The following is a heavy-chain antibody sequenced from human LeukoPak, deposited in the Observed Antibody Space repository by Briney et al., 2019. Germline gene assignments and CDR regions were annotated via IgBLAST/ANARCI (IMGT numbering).Heavy chain of an antibody. CDR2: IIPIFGTA. CDR1: GGTFSSYA. J-gene: IGHJ4*02. CDR3: ARKRTDGYISYYFDY. D-gene: IGHD5-24*01. Sequence: SVKVSCKASGGTFSSYAISWVRQAPGQGLEWMGGIIPIFGTANYAQKFQGRVTITADESTSTAYMELSSLRSEDTAVCYCARKRTDGYISYYFDYWGQGTLVTVSS. V-gene: IGHV1-69*13.